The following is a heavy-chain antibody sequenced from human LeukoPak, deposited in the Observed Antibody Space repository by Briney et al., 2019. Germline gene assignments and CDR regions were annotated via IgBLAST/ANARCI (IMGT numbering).Heavy chain of an antibody. CDR2: ISWNSGSI. J-gene: IGHJ3*02. D-gene: IGHD3-3*01. Sequence: GRSLRLSCAASGFTFDDYAMHWVRQAPGKGLEWVSGISWNSGSIGYADSVKGRFTISRDNAKNSLYLQMNSLRAEGTALYYCAKGGFGVVTVEAFDIWGQGTMVTVSS. V-gene: IGHV3-9*01. CDR1: GFTFDDYA. CDR3: AKGGFGVVTVEAFDI.